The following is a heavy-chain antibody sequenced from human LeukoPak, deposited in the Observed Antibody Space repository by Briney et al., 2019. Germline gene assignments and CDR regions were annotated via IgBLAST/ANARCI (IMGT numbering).Heavy chain of an antibody. CDR3: ARDLTTPAFDY. D-gene: IGHD1-1*01. CDR1: GFTFSGYE. V-gene: IGHV3-48*03. Sequence: GGSLRLSCAASGFTFSGYEMNWVRQAPGKGLEWVSYISSSGSTIYYADSVKGRFTISRDNAKNSLYLQMNSLRAEDTAVYYCARDLTTPAFDYWGQGTLVTVSS. J-gene: IGHJ4*02. CDR2: ISSSGSTI.